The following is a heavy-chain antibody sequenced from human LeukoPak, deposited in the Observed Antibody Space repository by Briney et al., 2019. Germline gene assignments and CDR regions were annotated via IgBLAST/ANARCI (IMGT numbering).Heavy chain of an antibody. D-gene: IGHD3-16*01. J-gene: IGHJ4*02. CDR1: GFTVSEDY. CDR3: ARDRRDYFGDFSHYFDY. CDR2: ISSSSSYA. V-gene: IGHV3-11*05. Sequence: PGGSLRFSSAASGFTVSEDYRGWSRDAPGKGLEWGSFISSSSSYADYADSVQGRFTIARDNAKYSLYLQMNSLRAEDTAVYYCARDRRDYFGDFSHYFDYWGQGTLVTVSS.